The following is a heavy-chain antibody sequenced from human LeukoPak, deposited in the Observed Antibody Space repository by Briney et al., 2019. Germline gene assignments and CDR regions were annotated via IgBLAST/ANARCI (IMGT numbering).Heavy chain of an antibody. CDR3: AITYSNYFEC. J-gene: IGHJ4*02. D-gene: IGHD4-11*01. CDR2: IYYSGST. CDR1: GGSISSSSYS. V-gene: IGHV4-39*01. Sequence: TPSETLSLTCTVSGGSISSSSYSWGWIRQPPGKGLEWIGSIYYSGSTYYNPSLKSRVTISVDTSKNQFSLKLSSVTAADTAVYYCAITYSNYFECWGQGTLVTVSS.